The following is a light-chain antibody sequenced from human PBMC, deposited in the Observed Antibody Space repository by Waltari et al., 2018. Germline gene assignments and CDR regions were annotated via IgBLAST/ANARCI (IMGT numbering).Light chain of an antibody. CDR2: EVS. Sequence: QSALTQTASVSGSPGQSITISCPGVRSDVGNYDVVSWYQKHPDKPPKLLVYEVSKRPSGVSDRFSGSKSGNTASLTISGLQAEDEADYYCCSFAESDTWVFGGGTKVTVL. CDR3: CSFAESDTWV. V-gene: IGLV2-23*02. CDR1: RSDVGNYDV. J-gene: IGLJ3*02.